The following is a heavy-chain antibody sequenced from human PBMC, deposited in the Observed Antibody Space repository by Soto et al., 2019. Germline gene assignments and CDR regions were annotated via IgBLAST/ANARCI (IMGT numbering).Heavy chain of an antibody. CDR2: ISPNSGGT. D-gene: IGHD1-26*01. J-gene: IGHJ4*02. CDR1: GYTFTGYY. V-gene: IGHV1-2*02. CDR3: GKGRSGDVGVFY. Sequence: ASVKVSCKASGYTFTGYYIHWVRQAPGQGPEWMGEISPNSGGTKYAQRFQGRVTMTRDTSITTVYMELSNLSPDDTAVYYCGKGRSGDVGVFYWGQGTLVTVSS.